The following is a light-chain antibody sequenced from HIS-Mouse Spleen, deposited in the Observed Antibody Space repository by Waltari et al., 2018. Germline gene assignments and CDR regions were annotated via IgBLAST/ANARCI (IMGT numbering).Light chain of an antibody. CDR3: AAWDDSLSGWV. CDR1: SSNIGSNY. Sequence: QSVLTQPPSASGTPGQRVTIPCSGSSSNIGSNYVYWYQQLPETAPKLLIYRNNQRPSGVPDRFSGSKSGTSASLAISGLRSEDEADYYCAAWDDSLSGWVFGGGTKLTVL. V-gene: IGLV1-47*01. J-gene: IGLJ3*02. CDR2: RNN.